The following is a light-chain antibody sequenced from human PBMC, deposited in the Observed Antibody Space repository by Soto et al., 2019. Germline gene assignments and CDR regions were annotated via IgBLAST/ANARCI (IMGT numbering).Light chain of an antibody. J-gene: IGKJ5*01. CDR3: QQYENLPT. Sequence: DIQMTQSPSSLSASVGDRFTITCQASQNINNYLNWYQQKPRRAPELLIYDASNLEAGVPSKLRGSGSGTDFTFTISRLQPEDIATYYCQQYENLPTFGQGTRLEIK. CDR1: QNINNY. V-gene: IGKV1-33*01. CDR2: DAS.